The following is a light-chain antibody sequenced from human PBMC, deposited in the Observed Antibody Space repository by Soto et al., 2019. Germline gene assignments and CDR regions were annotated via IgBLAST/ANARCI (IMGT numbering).Light chain of an antibody. V-gene: IGKV3-20*01. CDR2: GAS. J-gene: IGKJ3*01. CDR3: QHYGSSLLFT. Sequence: EIVLTQSPGTLSLSPGERATLSCRASQSVSSSYLAWYQQKPGQAPRLLIYGASSRATGIPDRFSGSGSGTAFTLTISRLEPEDFAVYYCQHYGSSLLFTFGPGTKVDIK. CDR1: QSVSSSY.